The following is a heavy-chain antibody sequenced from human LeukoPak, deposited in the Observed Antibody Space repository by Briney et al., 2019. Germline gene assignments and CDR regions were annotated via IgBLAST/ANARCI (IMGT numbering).Heavy chain of an antibody. CDR3: ARGGWTFDN. CDR1: GFTFKSYW. CDR2: INTDGSTT. J-gene: IGHJ4*02. V-gene: IGHV3-74*01. Sequence: GGSLRLSCAASGFTFKSYWMYWVRQAPGKGLVWVSRINTDGSTTTYADSVKGRFTISRDNANNMVYLQMNSLRAEDTAVYYCARGGWTFDNWGQGTLVTVSS. D-gene: IGHD3/OR15-3a*01.